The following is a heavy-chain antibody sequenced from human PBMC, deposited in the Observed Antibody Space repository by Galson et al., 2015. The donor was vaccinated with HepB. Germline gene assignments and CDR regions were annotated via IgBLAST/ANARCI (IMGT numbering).Heavy chain of an antibody. V-gene: IGHV1-69*06. D-gene: IGHD1-26*01. CDR2: IIPIFGTT. J-gene: IGHJ4*02. CDR3: ASRSGSSWGESFDY. Sequence: SVKVSCKASGGTFSSSAISWVRQAPGQGLEWMGGIIPIFGTTNYAQKFQGRVTITADKSTSTAYMELTSLRSEDTAVYYCASRSGSSWGESFDYWGQGALVTVSS. CDR1: GGTFSSSA.